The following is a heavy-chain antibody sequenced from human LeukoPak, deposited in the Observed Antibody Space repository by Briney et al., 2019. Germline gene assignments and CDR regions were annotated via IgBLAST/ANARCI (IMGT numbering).Heavy chain of an antibody. V-gene: IGHV3-23*01. J-gene: IGHJ4*02. Sequence: GGSLRLSCVASGFTFSNAWMSWVRQAPGKGLEWVSTISGRDGRTYYADSVKGRFTISRDNSKNTLYLQMNSLRAEDTAVYYCAKSGLNRFDYWGQGTLVTVSS. D-gene: IGHD2-15*01. CDR1: GFTFSNAW. CDR2: ISGRDGRT. CDR3: AKSGLNRFDY.